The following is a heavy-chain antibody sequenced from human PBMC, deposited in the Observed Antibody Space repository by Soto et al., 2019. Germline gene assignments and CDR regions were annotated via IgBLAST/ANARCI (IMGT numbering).Heavy chain of an antibody. D-gene: IGHD3-10*01. Sequence: QVQLQESGPRLVKPSETLSLTCTVSGGSISSSTYYWGWIRQPPGKGLEWIGSIYYTGSTFYNPSLKVRFTISGDTSKKPFSLKRSPATAADTAVYYCARRVTTDDGSGNYRSAFDIRGQGTMVAVSS. V-gene: IGHV4-39*01. CDR2: IYYTGST. CDR1: GGSISSSTYY. J-gene: IGHJ3*02. CDR3: ARRVTTDDGSGNYRSAFDI.